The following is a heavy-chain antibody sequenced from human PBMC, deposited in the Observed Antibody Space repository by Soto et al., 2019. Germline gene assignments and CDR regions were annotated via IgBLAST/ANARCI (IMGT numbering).Heavy chain of an antibody. J-gene: IGHJ5*02. CDR3: ARVLPPFDP. CDR2: ISAHNGNT. V-gene: IGHV1-18*01. CDR1: GGTFSSYG. Sequence: ASVKVSCKASGGTFSSYGISWVRQAPGQGLEWMGWISAHNGNTNYAQKLQGRVTMTTDTSTSTAYMELRSLKSDDTAVYYCARVLPPFDPWGQGTLVTVSS.